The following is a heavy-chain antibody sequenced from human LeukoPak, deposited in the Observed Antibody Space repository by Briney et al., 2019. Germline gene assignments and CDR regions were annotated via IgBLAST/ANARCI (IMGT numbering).Heavy chain of an antibody. CDR3: ARGGYCSSTSCHHGSGLTDYYYYMDV. Sequence: SETLSLTCTVSGGSISSSSYYWGWIRQPPGKGLEWIGSIYYSGSTYYNPSLKSRVTISVDTSKNQFSLKLSSVTAADTAVYYCARGGYCSSTSCHHGSGLTDYYYYMDVWGKGTTVTVSS. J-gene: IGHJ6*03. CDR1: GGSISSSSYY. D-gene: IGHD2-2*01. CDR2: IYYSGST. V-gene: IGHV4-39*01.